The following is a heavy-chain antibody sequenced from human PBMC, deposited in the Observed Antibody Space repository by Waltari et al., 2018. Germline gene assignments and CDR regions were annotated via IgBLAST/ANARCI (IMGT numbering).Heavy chain of an antibody. CDR2: ISGSGGST. CDR3: AKDIGDIVVVVAATYYYYYGMDV. V-gene: IGHV3-23*01. D-gene: IGHD2-15*01. CDR1: GFTFSSYA. J-gene: IGHJ6*02. Sequence: EVQLLESGGGLVQHGGSLRLSCAASGFTFSSYAMSWVRQAPGKGLEWVSAISGSGGSTYYADSVQGRFTISRDNSKNTLYLQMNSLRAEDTAVYYCAKDIGDIVVVVAATYYYYYGMDVWGQGTTVTVSS.